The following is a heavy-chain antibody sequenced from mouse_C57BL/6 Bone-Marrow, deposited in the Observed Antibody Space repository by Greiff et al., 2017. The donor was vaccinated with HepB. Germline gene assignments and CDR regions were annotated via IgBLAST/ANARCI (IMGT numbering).Heavy chain of an antibody. CDR3: ARRGNYDYDWFAY. Sequence: VQGVESGPGLVQPSQSLSITCTVSGFSLTSYGVHWVRQSPGKGLEWLGVIWSGGSTDYNAAFISRLSISKDNSKSQVFFKMNSLQADDTAIYYCARRGNYDYDWFAYWGQGTLVTVSA. J-gene: IGHJ3*01. V-gene: IGHV2-2*01. D-gene: IGHD2-4*01. CDR1: GFSLTSYG. CDR2: IWSGGST.